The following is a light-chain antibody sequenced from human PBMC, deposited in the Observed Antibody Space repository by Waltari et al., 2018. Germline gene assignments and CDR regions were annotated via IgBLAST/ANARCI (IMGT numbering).Light chain of an antibody. V-gene: IGKV4-1*01. J-gene: IGKJ2*02. CDR1: QSVLYSSNNTNY. Sequence: DIVMTQSPDSLAVSLGERATINCKSSQSVLYSSNNTNYLAWYQQKPGQPPKLLIYWAPTRESGVPDRFSCSGSGTDFTLTISSLQAEDVAVYYCQQYYSTPGTFGQGTKLEIK. CDR3: QQYYSTPGT. CDR2: WAP.